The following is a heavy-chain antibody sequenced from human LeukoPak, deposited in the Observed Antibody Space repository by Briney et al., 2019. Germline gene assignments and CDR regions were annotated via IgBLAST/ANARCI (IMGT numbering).Heavy chain of an antibody. Sequence: GGSLTLSCAASGFTFSSYAMHWVRQAPGKGLEWVAVISYDGSNKYYADSVKGRFTIPRDNSKNTLYLQMNSLRAEDTAVYYCARDLRVYCSGGSCLDAFDIWGQGTMVTVSS. J-gene: IGHJ3*02. CDR1: GFTFSSYA. CDR3: ARDLRVYCSGGSCLDAFDI. CDR2: ISYDGSNK. V-gene: IGHV3-30*04. D-gene: IGHD2-15*01.